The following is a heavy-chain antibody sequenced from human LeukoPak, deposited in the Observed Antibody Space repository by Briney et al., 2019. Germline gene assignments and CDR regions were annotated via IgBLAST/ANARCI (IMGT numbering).Heavy chain of an antibody. CDR1: GFAFGTYE. V-gene: IGHV3-23*01. CDR2: ISGSGGST. D-gene: IGHD2-2*02. CDR3: AKTAPAAIYWFDP. Sequence: GGSLRLSCDASGFAFGTYEMTWVRQAPGKGLEWVSAISGSGGSTYYADSVKGRFTISRDNSKNTLYLQMNSLRAEDTAVYYCAKTAPAAIYWFDPWGQGTLVTVSS. J-gene: IGHJ5*02.